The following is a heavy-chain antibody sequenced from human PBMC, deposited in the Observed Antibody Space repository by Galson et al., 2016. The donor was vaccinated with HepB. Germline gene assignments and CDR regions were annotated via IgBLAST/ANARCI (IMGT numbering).Heavy chain of an antibody. J-gene: IGHJ4*02. CDR1: GYTFSRFW. CDR3: ARAIVGDTFVIPGIPEYFFDF. V-gene: IGHV5-51*01. CDR2: VYPGDSDT. D-gene: IGHD1-26*01. Sequence: QSGAEVKKPGESLKISCRVSGYTFSRFWIGWVRQTPGKGLEWVGTVYPGDSDTRYSPSFQGHVTISADKSINTAYLQWTSLKDSDSGMYYCARAIVGDTFVIPGIPEYFFDFWGQGSLVTVSS.